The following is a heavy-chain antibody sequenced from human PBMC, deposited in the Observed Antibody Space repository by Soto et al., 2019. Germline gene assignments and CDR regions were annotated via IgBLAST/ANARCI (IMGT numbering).Heavy chain of an antibody. J-gene: IGHJ6*02. Sequence: PGGSLRLSCAASGFTVSSNYMSWVRQAPGKGLEWVSVIYSGGSTYYADSVKGRFTISRDNSKNTLYPQMNSLRAEDTAVYYCARDGPYSSGWSPYYYYYYGMDVWGQGTTVTVSS. CDR1: GFTVSSNY. CDR2: IYSGGST. D-gene: IGHD6-19*01. V-gene: IGHV3-66*01. CDR3: ARDGPYSSGWSPYYYYYYGMDV.